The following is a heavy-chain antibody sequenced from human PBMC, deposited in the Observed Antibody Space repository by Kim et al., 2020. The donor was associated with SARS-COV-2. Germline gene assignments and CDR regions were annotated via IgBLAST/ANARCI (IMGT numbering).Heavy chain of an antibody. J-gene: IGHJ5*02. V-gene: IGHV1-24*01. CDR1: GYTLTELS. CDR2: FDPEDGET. Sequence: ASVKVSCKVSGYTLTELSMHWVRQAPGKGLEWMGGFDPEDGETIYAQKFQGRVTMTEDTSTDTAYMELSSLRSEDTAVYYCATAMHPARGNWFDPWGQGTLVTVSS. D-gene: IGHD3-16*01. CDR3: ATAMHPARGNWFDP.